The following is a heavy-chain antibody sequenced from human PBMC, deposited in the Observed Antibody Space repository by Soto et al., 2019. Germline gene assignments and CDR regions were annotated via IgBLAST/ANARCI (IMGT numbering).Heavy chain of an antibody. Sequence: SETLSLTCTVSGGSISSYYWSWIRQPPGKGLEWIGYIYYSGSTNYNPSLKSRVTISVDTSKNQFSLKLSSVTAADTAVYSCAGALGGNAFDIWGQGTMVTVSS. D-gene: IGHD3-16*01. CDR1: GGSISSYY. V-gene: IGHV4-59*01. J-gene: IGHJ3*02. CDR2: IYYSGST. CDR3: AGALGGNAFDI.